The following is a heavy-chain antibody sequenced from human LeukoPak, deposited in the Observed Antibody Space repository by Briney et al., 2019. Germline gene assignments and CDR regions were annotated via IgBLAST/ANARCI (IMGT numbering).Heavy chain of an antibody. Sequence: PGGSLRLSCAASGFTFSSYSITGVRRAPGKGLEWGSAISDRGSDTYSAASVTGRSTISRAHPKNSLSLQLNSLRAEDTAVYSCAKDKAGSTSYFFDYWGQGTLVTVSS. D-gene: IGHD6-13*01. V-gene: IGHV3-23*01. J-gene: IGHJ4*02. CDR1: GFTFSSYS. CDR2: ISDRGSDT. CDR3: AKDKAGSTSYFFDY.